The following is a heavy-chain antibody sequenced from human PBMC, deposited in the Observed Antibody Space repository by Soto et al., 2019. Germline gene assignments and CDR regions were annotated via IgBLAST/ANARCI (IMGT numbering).Heavy chain of an antibody. Sequence: GGSLRLSCAASGFTFDDYAMHWVRQAPGKGLEWVSGISWNSGSIGYADSVKGRFTISRDNAKNSLYLQMNSLRAEDTALYYCAKVAVAGVIGGPFDIWGQGTMVTVSS. J-gene: IGHJ3*02. V-gene: IGHV3-9*01. D-gene: IGHD6-19*01. CDR3: AKVAVAGVIGGPFDI. CDR2: ISWNSGSI. CDR1: GFTFDDYA.